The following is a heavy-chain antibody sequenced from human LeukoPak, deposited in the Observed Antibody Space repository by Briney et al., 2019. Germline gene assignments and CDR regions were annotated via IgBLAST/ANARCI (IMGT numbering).Heavy chain of an antibody. CDR2: ISSSSSTI. V-gene: IGHV3-48*01. CDR1: GFTFSSYS. Sequence: GGSLRLSCAASGFTFSSYSMNWVRQAPGKGLEWVSYISSSSSTIYYADSVKGRFTISRDNAKNSLYLQMNNLRAEDTAVYYCASLTAAARRWGQGTLVTVSS. D-gene: IGHD6-13*01. J-gene: IGHJ4*02. CDR3: ASLTAAARR.